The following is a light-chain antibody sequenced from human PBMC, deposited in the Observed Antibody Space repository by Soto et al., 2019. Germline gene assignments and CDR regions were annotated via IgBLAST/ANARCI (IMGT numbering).Light chain of an antibody. CDR3: QQYKSYST. Sequence: DIQMTQSPSTLSASVGDRVTITCRASQNINKWLAWYQQKPGKAPKLLIYEASTLEGGVPSRFSGSGSGTEFTLTISSLQPDDFATYWCQQYKSYSTFGQGTKVEIK. CDR1: QNINKW. J-gene: IGKJ1*01. V-gene: IGKV1-5*03. CDR2: EAS.